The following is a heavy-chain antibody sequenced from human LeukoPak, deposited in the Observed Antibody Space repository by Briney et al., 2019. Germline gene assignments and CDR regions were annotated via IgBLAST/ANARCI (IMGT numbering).Heavy chain of an antibody. CDR2: INPNSGGT. CDR3: ARTRIAAAGTYLGY. V-gene: IGHV1-2*04. D-gene: IGHD6-13*01. CDR1: GYTFTGYY. J-gene: IGHJ4*02. Sequence: GASVKVSCKASGYTFTGYYAHWVRQAPGQGLEWMGWINPNSGGTNYAQKFQGWVTMTRDTSISTAYMELSRLRSDDTAVYYCARTRIAAAGTYLGYWGQGTLVTVSS.